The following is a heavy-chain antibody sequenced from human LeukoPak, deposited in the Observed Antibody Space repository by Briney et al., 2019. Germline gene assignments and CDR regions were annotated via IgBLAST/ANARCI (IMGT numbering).Heavy chain of an antibody. D-gene: IGHD3-10*01. J-gene: IGHJ3*02. CDR2: IYTSGST. V-gene: IGHV4-61*02. CDR3: AREWGDDAFDI. CDR1: GGSISSGSYY. Sequence: SETLSLTCTVSGGSISSGSYYWSWIRQPAGKGLEWIGRIYTSGSTNYNPSLKSRVTISVDTSKNQFSLKLSSVTAADTAVYYCAREWGDDAFDIWGQGTMVTVSS.